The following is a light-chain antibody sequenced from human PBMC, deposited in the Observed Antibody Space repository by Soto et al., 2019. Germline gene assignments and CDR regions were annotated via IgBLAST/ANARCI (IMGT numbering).Light chain of an antibody. CDR1: NSNIGSNT. CDR2: YDN. V-gene: IGLV1-44*01. Sequence: QSVLTHPPSASGTPGQRVTISCSGINSNIGSNTVNWYQQLPGTAHKLLIYYDNLRPSGVPDRISGYKSGTSASLAISGLQSDDEADYYCAAWDDSLNGRVVGTGTKVTVL. CDR3: AAWDDSLNGRV. J-gene: IGLJ1*01.